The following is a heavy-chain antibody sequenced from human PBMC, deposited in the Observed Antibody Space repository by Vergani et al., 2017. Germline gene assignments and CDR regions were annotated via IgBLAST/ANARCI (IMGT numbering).Heavy chain of an antibody. Sequence: QVQLQESGPGLVKPSETLSLTCTVSGGPISSYYWSWIRQPAGKGLEWIGRSYTSGSTNYNPSLKSRVTMSVDTSKNQFSLKLSSVTAADTAVYYCARGDLDADYDFWGGYYRRGNFDYWGQGTLVTVSS. CDR3: ARGDLDADYDFWGGYYRRGNFDY. V-gene: IGHV4-4*07. J-gene: IGHJ4*02. CDR1: GGPISSYY. CDR2: SYTSGST. D-gene: IGHD3-3*01.